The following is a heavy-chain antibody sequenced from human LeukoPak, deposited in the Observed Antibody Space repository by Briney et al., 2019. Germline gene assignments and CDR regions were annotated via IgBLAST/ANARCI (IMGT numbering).Heavy chain of an antibody. CDR3: ARGLGVDIVVVVAALFDI. V-gene: IGHV1-8*01. D-gene: IGHD2-15*01. CDR2: MNPNSGNT. Sequence: GASVKVSCKASGYTFTSYDINWVRQATGQGLEWMGWMNPNSGNTGYAQKFQGRVTMTRNTSISTAYMELSSLRSEDPAVYYCARGLGVDIVVVVAALFDIWGQGTMVTVSS. J-gene: IGHJ3*02. CDR1: GYTFTSYD.